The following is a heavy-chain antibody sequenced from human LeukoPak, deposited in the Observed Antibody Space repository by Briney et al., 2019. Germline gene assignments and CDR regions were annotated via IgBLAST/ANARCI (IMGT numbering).Heavy chain of an antibody. Sequence: GGSLRLSCAASGFTFSNYAMHWVRQAPGKGLEYVSAISSNGGSTYYANSVKGRFTISRDNSKNTLYLQMGSLRAEDMAVYYCARGKRGITMIVVVKRPGEAAMDVWGKGTTVTVSS. J-gene: IGHJ6*03. D-gene: IGHD3-22*01. CDR1: GFTFSNYA. CDR3: ARGKRGITMIVVVKRPGEAAMDV. V-gene: IGHV3-64*01. CDR2: ISSNGGST.